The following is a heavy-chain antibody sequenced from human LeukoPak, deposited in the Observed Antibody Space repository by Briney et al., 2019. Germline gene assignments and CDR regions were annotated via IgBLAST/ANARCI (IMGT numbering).Heavy chain of an antibody. D-gene: IGHD5-12*01. V-gene: IGHV4-39*07. CDR3: ASHSGYRFGY. J-gene: IGHJ4*02. CDR1: GGSISSSSYY. CDR2: IYYSGST. Sequence: SETLSLTCTVSGGSISSSSYYWGWIRQPPGKGLEWIGSIYYSGSTYYNPSLKSRVTISVDTSKNQFSLKLSSVTAADTAVYYCASHSGYRFGYWGQGTLVTVSS.